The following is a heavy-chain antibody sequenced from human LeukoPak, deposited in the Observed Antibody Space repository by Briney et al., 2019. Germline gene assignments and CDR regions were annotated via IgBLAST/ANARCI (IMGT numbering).Heavy chain of an antibody. Sequence: SETLSLTCTVSGGSISSYYWSWIRHPPGKGLEWIGYIYYSGSTDYNPSLKSRVTISVDTSKNQFSLKLSSVTAADTAVYYCARVGTYGSGSYLSWLDYWGQGTLVTVSS. CDR3: ARVGTYGSGSYLSWLDY. J-gene: IGHJ4*02. V-gene: IGHV4-59*01. CDR2: IYYSGST. CDR1: GGSISSYY. D-gene: IGHD3-10*01.